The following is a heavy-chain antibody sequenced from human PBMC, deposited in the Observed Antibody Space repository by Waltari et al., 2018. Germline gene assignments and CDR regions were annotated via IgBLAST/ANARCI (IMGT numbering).Heavy chain of an antibody. CDR2: VNTGYGQG. CDR3: AGGITKGFES. V-gene: IGHV3-21*02. CDR1: GFTFSTYN. Sequence: EVKLVESGGGLVKPGGSLRLSCVASGFTFSTYNMNWVRQAPGKGREWASVNTGYGQGYVAAVPEGRFQIFRDKVKQTVYLQMDGLTGADTAIYYCAGGITKGFESWGQGTLVTVSP. J-gene: IGHJ4*02. D-gene: IGHD2-8*01.